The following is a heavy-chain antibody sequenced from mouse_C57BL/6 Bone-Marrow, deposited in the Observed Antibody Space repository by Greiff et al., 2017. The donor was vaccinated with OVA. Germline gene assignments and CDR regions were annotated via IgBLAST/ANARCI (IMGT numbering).Heavy chain of an antibody. Sequence: VMLVESGPGLVAPSQSLSITCTVSGFSLTSYGVSWVRQPPGKGLEWLGVIWGDGSTNYHSALIFRLSISKDNSKSQVFLKLNSLQTDDTATYYCASYDYDEGAYAMDYWGQGTSVTVSS. CDR1: GFSLTSYG. CDR2: IWGDGST. CDR3: ASYDYDEGAYAMDY. D-gene: IGHD2-4*01. J-gene: IGHJ4*01. V-gene: IGHV2-3*01.